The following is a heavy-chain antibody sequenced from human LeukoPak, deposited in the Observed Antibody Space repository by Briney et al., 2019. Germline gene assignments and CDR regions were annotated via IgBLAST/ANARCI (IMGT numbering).Heavy chain of an antibody. CDR1: GYTFTSYG. CDR3: ARDRGSRQWLVRYYYCYMDV. Sequence: ASVKVSCKASGYTFTSYGISWVRQAPGQGLEWMGWISAYNGNTNYAQKLQGRVTMTTDTSTSTAYMELRSLRSDDTAVYYCARDRGSRQWLVRYYYCYMDVWGKGTTVTISS. J-gene: IGHJ6*03. V-gene: IGHV1-18*01. D-gene: IGHD6-19*01. CDR2: ISAYNGNT.